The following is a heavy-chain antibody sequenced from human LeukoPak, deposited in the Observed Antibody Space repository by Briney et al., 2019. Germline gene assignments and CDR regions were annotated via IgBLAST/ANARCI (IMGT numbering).Heavy chain of an antibody. CDR2: IYHSGST. CDR3: ASRTRQGSTSRGAFDI. CDR1: GGSISSGGYY. D-gene: IGHD2-2*01. J-gene: IGHJ3*02. Sequence: SETLSLTCTVSGGSISSGGYYWSWIRQPPGKGLEWIGYIYHSGSTYYNPSLKSRVTISVDRSKNQFSLKLSSVTAADTAVYYCASRTRQGSTSRGAFDIWGQGTMVTVSS. V-gene: IGHV4-30-2*01.